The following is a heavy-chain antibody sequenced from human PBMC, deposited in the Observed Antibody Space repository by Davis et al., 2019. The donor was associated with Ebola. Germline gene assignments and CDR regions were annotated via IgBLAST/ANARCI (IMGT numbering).Heavy chain of an antibody. CDR2: TYYNSKWYS. Sequence: PSETLSLTCAISGDSVSSGGWNWIRQSPSRGLEWLGRTYYNSKWYSDYAVSVKSRITINPDTSKNQFSLQLNSVTPEDTALYYCARGWFRGGMDVWVEGTTVTVSS. D-gene: IGHD3-10*01. CDR1: GDSVSSGG. V-gene: IGHV6-1*01. J-gene: IGHJ6*04. CDR3: ARGWFRGGMDV.